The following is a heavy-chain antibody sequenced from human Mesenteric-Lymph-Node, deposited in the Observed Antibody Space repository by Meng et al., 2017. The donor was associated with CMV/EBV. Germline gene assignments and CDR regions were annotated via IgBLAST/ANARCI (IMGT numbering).Heavy chain of an antibody. CDR3: AKDRDGNPGDY. D-gene: IGHD1-14*01. CDR2: ISGSGGST. CDR1: GFTFSSYA. J-gene: IGHJ4*02. Sequence: GESLKISCAASGFTFSSYAMSWVRQAPGKGLEWVSAISGSGGSTYYADSVKGRFTISRDNSKNTLYLQMNSLRAEDTAVYYCAKDRDGNPGDYWGQGTLVTVSS. V-gene: IGHV3-23*01.